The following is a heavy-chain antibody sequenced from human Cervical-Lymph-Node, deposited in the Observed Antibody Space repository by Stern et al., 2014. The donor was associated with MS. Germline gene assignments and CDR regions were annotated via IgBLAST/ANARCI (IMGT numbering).Heavy chain of an antibody. Sequence: EVQLVESGGGLVKPGGSLRLSCAASGFTFSSYSMNWVRQAPGKGLEWVSSIISSSNYIYYADSVKCRFTISRDNAKNSLYLQMNSLRVEDTAVYYCARGPPFDYWGQGTLVTVSS. CDR1: GFTFSSYS. V-gene: IGHV3-21*01. CDR3: ARGPPFDY. CDR2: IISSSNYI. J-gene: IGHJ4*02.